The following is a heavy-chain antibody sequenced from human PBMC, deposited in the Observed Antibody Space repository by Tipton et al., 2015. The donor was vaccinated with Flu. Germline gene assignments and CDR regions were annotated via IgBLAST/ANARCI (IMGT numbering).Heavy chain of an antibody. CDR3: ARLEEKPGKTWGMVFDI. CDR1: GGSVVSSTDS. CDR2: IYYTGTN. J-gene: IGHJ3*02. D-gene: IGHD1-14*01. Sequence: TLSLTCTVSGGSVVSSTDSCAWIRQPPWKWPEWIDSIYYTGTNHYNPFLKGRVTISVETSRNQFSLRMYSLTPTDTAVYYCARLEEKPGKTWGMVFDIWGQGAIVTVSS. V-gene: IGHV4-39*01.